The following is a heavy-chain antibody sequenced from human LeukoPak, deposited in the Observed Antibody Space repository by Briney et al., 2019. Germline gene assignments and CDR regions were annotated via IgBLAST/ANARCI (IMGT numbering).Heavy chain of an antibody. CDR2: INSDGSTT. J-gene: IGHJ4*02. CDR1: GSTFSSYW. V-gene: IGHV3-74*01. Sequence: GGSLRLSCAASGSTFSSYWMHWVRQAPGKGLVWVSRINSDGSTTNYADSVKGRFTISRDNAKNTLYLQMNSLRVEDTAVYYCARSYYYFDYWGQGTLVTVSS. D-gene: IGHD3-10*01. CDR3: ARSYYYFDY.